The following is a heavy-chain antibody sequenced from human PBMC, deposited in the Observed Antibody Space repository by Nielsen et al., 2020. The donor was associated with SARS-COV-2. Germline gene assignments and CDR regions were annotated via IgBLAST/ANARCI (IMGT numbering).Heavy chain of an antibody. D-gene: IGHD6-13*01. CDR2: ISSSGSTI. V-gene: IGHV3-48*04. CDR1: GFTFSSYG. J-gene: IGHJ6*02. CDR3: ARVGYSSSWAKRYYYYYYGMDV. Sequence: GGSLRLSCAASGFTFSSYGMHWVRQAPGKGLEWVSYISSSGSTIYYADSVKGRFTISRDNAKNSLYLQMNSLRAEDTAVYYCARVGYSSSWAKRYYYYYYGMDVWGQGTTVTVSS.